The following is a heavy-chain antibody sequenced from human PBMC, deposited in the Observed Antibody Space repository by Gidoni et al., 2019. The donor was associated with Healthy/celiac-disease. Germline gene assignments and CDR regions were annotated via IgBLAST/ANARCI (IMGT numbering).Heavy chain of an antibody. CDR2: IGTAGDT. CDR1: GFTFSSYD. CDR3: ARDGAYGSGGGFDP. J-gene: IGHJ5*02. V-gene: IGHV3-13*04. Sequence: EVQLVESGGGLVQPGGSLRLSCAASGFTFSSYDMHWVRQATGKGLEWVSAIGTAGDTYYPGSVKGRFTISRENAKNSLYLQMNSLRAGDTAVYYCARDGAYGSGGGFDPWGQGTLVTVSS. D-gene: IGHD3-10*01.